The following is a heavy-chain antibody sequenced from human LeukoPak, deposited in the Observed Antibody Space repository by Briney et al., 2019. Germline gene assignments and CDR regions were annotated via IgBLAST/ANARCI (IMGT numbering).Heavy chain of an antibody. J-gene: IGHJ4*02. CDR2: ISGSGGST. V-gene: IGHV3-23*01. D-gene: IGHD1-1*01. CDR3: AKGQLVLYGLYPFDY. CDR1: GFTFSSYA. Sequence: GSLRLSCAASGFTFSSYAMSWVRQAPGKGLEWVSAISGSGGSTYYADSVKGRFTISRDNSKNTLCLQMNSLRAEDTAVYYCAKGQLVLYGLYPFDYWGQGTLVTVSS.